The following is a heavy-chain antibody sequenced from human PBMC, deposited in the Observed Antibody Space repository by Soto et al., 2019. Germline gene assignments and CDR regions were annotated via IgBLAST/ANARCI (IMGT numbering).Heavy chain of an antibody. CDR1: GGTFSSYA. D-gene: IGHD3-10*01. V-gene: IGHV1-69*13. J-gene: IGHJ6*02. Sequence: SVKVSCKASGGTFSSYAISWVRQAPGQGLEWMGGIIPIFGTANYAQKFQGRVTITADESTSTAYMELSSLRSEDTAVYYCARDFPITMVRGVITYYYYGMDVWGQGATVTVSS. CDR3: ARDFPITMVRGVITYYYYGMDV. CDR2: IIPIFGTA.